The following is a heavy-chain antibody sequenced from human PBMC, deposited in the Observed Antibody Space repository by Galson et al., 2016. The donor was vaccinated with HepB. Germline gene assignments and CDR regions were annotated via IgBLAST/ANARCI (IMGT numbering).Heavy chain of an antibody. J-gene: IGHJ6*02. CDR1: GFTFSDYY. CDR3: ARMSNFWSGYYIGYYGMDV. CDR2: ISSSGSTI. V-gene: IGHV3-11*01. Sequence: SLRLSCAASGFTFSDYYMSWIRQAPGKGLEWVSYISSSGSTIYYADPVKGGFTISRDNAKNSLYLQMNSLRAEDTAVYYCARMSNFWSGYYIGYYGMDVWGQGTTVTVSS. D-gene: IGHD3-3*01.